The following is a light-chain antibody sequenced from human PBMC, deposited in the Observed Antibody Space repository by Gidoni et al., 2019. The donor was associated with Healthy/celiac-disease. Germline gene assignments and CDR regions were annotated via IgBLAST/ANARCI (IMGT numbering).Light chain of an antibody. V-gene: IGKV3-15*01. J-gene: IGKJ1*01. CDR2: GAS. Sequence: EIVMTQSPATLSVSPGERATLSCRASQSVSSNLAWYQQKPGQAPRLLIYGASNRATGIPARFSGSGSGTEFTLTISSLHSEDFAVYYCQQYNNWLWTFGQGTKVEIK. CDR1: QSVSSN. CDR3: QQYNNWLWT.